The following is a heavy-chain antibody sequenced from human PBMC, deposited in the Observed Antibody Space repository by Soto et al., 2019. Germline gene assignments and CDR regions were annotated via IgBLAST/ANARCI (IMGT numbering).Heavy chain of an antibody. J-gene: IGHJ6*02. V-gene: IGHV4-34*01. CDR1: GGSFSGYY. D-gene: IGHD6-13*01. CDR2: INHFGST. Sequence: ASETLSLTCAVYGGSFSGYYLNWIRQPPGKGLEWVGEINHFGSTNYNPSLKSRVAISIDTSKNQFSLKLTSVTAADSAVYYCAREDGHSSIWYGMDVWGQGTTVTVSS. CDR3: AREDGHSSIWYGMDV.